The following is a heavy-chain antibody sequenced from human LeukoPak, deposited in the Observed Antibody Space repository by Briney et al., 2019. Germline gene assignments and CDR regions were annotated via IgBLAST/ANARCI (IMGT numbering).Heavy chain of an antibody. V-gene: IGHV1-69*02. CDR1: GGTFSSYT. CDR2: IIPILGIA. D-gene: IGHD3-3*01. J-gene: IGHJ4*02. Sequence: SVKVSCKASGGTFSSYTISWVRQAPGQGLEWMGRIIPILGIANYAQKFQGRVTITADKSTSTAYMELSSLRSEDTAVYYCASSVTFFGVGDYWGQGTLVTVSS. CDR3: ASSVTFFGVGDY.